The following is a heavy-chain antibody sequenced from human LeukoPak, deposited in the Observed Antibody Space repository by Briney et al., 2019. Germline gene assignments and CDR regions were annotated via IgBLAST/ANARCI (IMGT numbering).Heavy chain of an antibody. D-gene: IGHD4-17*01. CDR2: IWYDGNNK. J-gene: IGHJ4*02. CDR3: AREHTTVTSLLDY. CDR1: GFTFNSYG. Sequence: VQPGRSLRLSCSASGFTFNSYGIHWVRQAPGKGLEGVADIWYDGNNKYYADSVKGRFTISRDSSNNTMYLQMNSLRAEDTAVYYCAREHTTVTSLLDYWGQGTLVTVSS. V-gene: IGHV3-33*01.